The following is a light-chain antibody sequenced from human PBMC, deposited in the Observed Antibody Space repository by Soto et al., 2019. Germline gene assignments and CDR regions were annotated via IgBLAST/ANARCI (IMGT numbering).Light chain of an antibody. CDR3: PQRVYP. J-gene: IGKJ2*01. CDR1: QSVSSY. V-gene: IGKV3-11*01. CDR2: DAS. Sequence: EIVLTQSPATLSLSPGERATLSCRASQSVSSYLAWYQQKPGQAPRLLIYDASARATGIPARFSGSGSGTDFTLTISSLEPGDFAVYYCPQRVYPFGQGTKLEIK.